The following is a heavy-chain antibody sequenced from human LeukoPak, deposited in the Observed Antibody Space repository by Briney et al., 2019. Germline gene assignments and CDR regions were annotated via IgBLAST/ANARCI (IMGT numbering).Heavy chain of an antibody. J-gene: IGHJ1*01. V-gene: IGHV3-73*01. CDR3: ARGDDSWSGFYTTWEYFQH. CDR1: GFTFSGSA. CDR2: IRSKANSYAT. Sequence: PGGSLRLSCAASGFTFSGSAMHWVRQASGKGLAWVGRIRSKANSYATAYAASVKGRFTISRDDSKNTAYLQMNSLKTEDTAVYYCARGDDSWSGFYTTWEYFQHWGQGTLVTVSS. D-gene: IGHD3-3*01.